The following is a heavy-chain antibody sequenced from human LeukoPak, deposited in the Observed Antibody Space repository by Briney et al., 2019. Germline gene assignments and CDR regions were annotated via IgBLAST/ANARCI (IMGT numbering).Heavy chain of an antibody. J-gene: IGHJ6*02. CDR1: GGSISSGSYY. D-gene: IGHD1-26*01. CDR3: ARDRAGGSYVYYYYGMDV. V-gene: IGHV4-61*02. Sequence: SETLSLTCTVSGGSISSGSYYWSWIRQPARKGLEWIGRIYTSGSTNYNPSLKSRVTISVDTSKNQFSLKLSSVTAADTAVYYRARDRAGGSYVYYYYGMDVWGQGTTVTVSS. CDR2: IYTSGST.